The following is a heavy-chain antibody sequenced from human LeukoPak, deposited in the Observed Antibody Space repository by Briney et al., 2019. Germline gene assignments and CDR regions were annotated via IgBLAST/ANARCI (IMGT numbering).Heavy chain of an antibody. J-gene: IGHJ6*02. CDR1: EYTFTSYD. Sequence: ASVKVSCKASEYTFTSYDINWVRQATGQGLEWMGWMNPNSGDTGYAQKFQGRVTMTRYTSISTAYMELSSLRSEDTAVYYCAATIAADTAYYGMDVWGQGTTVTVSS. CDR3: AATIAADTAYYGMDV. D-gene: IGHD6-13*01. V-gene: IGHV1-8*01. CDR2: MNPNSGDT.